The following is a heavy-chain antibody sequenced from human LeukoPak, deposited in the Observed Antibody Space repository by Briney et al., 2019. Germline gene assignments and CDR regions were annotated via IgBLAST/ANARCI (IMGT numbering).Heavy chain of an antibody. J-gene: IGHJ4*02. D-gene: IGHD1-1*01. CDR1: GYSISSGYY. CDR2: IYYSGST. Sequence: PSETLSLTCTVSGYSISSGYYWGWMRQTPGKGLEWIGSIYYSGSTYYNPSLKSRVTISVDTSKNQFSLKLSSVTAADTAVYYCARERQLERLAFGKEGSAFDYWGQGTLVTVSS. CDR3: ARERQLERLAFGKEGSAFDY. V-gene: IGHV4-38-2*02.